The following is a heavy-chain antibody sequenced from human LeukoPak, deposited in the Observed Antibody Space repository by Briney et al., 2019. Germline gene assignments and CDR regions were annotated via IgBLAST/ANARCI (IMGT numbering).Heavy chain of an antibody. Sequence: PSETLSLTCTVSGGSISSYYWSWIRQPDGKGLEWIGRIYTSGSTNYNPSLKSRVTMSVDTSKNQFSLKLSSVTAADTAVYYCARDGVGEQQLVRSYYYYGMDVWGQGTTVTVSS. V-gene: IGHV4-4*07. CDR1: GGSISSYY. D-gene: IGHD6-13*01. CDR2: IYTSGST. J-gene: IGHJ6*02. CDR3: ARDGVGEQQLVRSYYYYGMDV.